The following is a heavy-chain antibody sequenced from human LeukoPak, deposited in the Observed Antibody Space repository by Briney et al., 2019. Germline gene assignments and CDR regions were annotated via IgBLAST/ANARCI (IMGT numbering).Heavy chain of an antibody. CDR1: GGSISSSNW. V-gene: IGHV4-4*02. Sequence: KPSGTLSLTCAVSGGSISSSNWWSWVRQSPGKGLEWIGEIYHSGSTNYNPSLKSRVIISVDKSKNQLSLKLSSVTAADTAVYFCARCSGLHYYYGLDVWGQGTTVTVS. CDR2: IYHSGST. CDR3: ARCSGLHYYYGLDV. J-gene: IGHJ6*02. D-gene: IGHD2-8*02.